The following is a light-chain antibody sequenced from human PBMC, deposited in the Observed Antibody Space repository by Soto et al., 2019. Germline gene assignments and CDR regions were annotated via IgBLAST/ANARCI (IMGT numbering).Light chain of an antibody. Sequence: DIQMTQSPSSLSASVGVRVIITCRASPSISSYLNWYQHKPGRAPKLLIFAASNLQSGVPSRFSGSGSGTDFTLTISGLQPKDFETYYCQQSYRIPPSFGGGTKVDIK. J-gene: IGKJ4*01. CDR3: QQSYRIPPS. CDR1: PSISSY. V-gene: IGKV1-39*01. CDR2: AAS.